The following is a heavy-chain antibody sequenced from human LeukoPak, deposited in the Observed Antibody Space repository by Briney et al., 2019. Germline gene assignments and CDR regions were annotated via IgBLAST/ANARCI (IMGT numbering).Heavy chain of an antibody. D-gene: IGHD4-23*01. Sequence: ASVKVSCKASGYTFTSYAMHWVRQAPGQRPEWMGWINAGNGNTKYSQKFQGRVTITRDTSASTAYMELSSLRSEDTAVYYCARDGPYGGRPSYYYYYGMDVWGQGTTVTVSS. CDR1: GYTFTSYA. CDR2: INAGNGNT. J-gene: IGHJ6*02. CDR3: ARDGPYGGRPSYYYYYGMDV. V-gene: IGHV1-3*01.